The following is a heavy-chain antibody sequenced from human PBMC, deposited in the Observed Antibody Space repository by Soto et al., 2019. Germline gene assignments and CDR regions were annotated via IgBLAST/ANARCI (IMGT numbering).Heavy chain of an antibody. CDR2: IYSSGGT. Sequence: LSLTCTVSGGSMSNYYWSWIRQPAGKGLEWIGRIYSSGGTNYNPSLKSRLTMSRDTSKRQFSLKLTSVTAADTAIYYCARGAVAGVDYGMDVWGRGTTVTVSS. CDR1: GGSMSNYY. CDR3: ARGAVAGVDYGMDV. J-gene: IGHJ6*02. V-gene: IGHV4-4*07. D-gene: IGHD6-19*01.